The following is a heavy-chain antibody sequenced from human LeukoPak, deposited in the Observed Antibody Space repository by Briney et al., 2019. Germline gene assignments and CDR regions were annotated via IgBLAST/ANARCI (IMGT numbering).Heavy chain of an antibody. J-gene: IGHJ4*02. D-gene: IGHD3-22*01. CDR3: AKSQEDDSSGYYYSNFDY. CDR1: GFTFSTYA. Sequence: PGGSLRLSCAASGFTFSTYAMSWFRQAPGKGLQWVAAVVGSAGSTFYADSVKGRFTVSRDNSKTTLYLQMSSLRDDDTAVYYCAKSQEDDSSGYYYSNFDYWGQGALVTVSS. CDR2: VVGSAGST. V-gene: IGHV3-23*01.